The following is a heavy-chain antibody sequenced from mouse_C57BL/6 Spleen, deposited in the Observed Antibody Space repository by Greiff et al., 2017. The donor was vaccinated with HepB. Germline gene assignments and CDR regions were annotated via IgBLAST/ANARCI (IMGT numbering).Heavy chain of an antibody. CDR1: GYTFTSHL. J-gene: IGHJ2*01. V-gene: IGHV1-56*01. CDR3: ARTWGY. Sequence: QVQLQQSGPELVRPGASVKISCKAPGYTFTSHLMQWVRQRPGQGLEWIGEIFPGSGSTYYNEKFKGKATLTVDTSSSTAYMQLSSLTSEDSAVYFCARTWGYWGQGTTLTVSS. CDR2: IFPGSGST.